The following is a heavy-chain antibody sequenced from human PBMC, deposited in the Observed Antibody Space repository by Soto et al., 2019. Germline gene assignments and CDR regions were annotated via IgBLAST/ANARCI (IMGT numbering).Heavy chain of an antibody. D-gene: IGHD6-13*01. CDR2: ISYDGSNK. V-gene: IGHV3-30*18. Sequence: PGGSLRLSCAASGFTFSSYGMHWVRQAPGKGLEWVAVISYDGSNKYYADSVKGRFTISRDNSKNTLYLQMNSLRAEDTAVYYCAKRRVWDLDYWGQGTLVTVSS. J-gene: IGHJ4*02. CDR3: AKRRVWDLDY. CDR1: GFTFSSYG.